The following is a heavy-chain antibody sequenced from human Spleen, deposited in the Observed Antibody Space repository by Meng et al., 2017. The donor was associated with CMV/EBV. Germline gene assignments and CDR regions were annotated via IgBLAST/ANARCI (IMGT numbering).Heavy chain of an antibody. CDR1: GFTVSSNY. V-gene: IGHV3-53*01. Sequence: GESLKISCAASGFTVSSNYMSWVRQAPGKGLEWFSVLYSDGFTYYTDSVKGRFTISRDNSRNTLYLQMNSLRAEDTAVYYCARGVGNLPTYYYYGMDVWGQGTTVTVSS. CDR2: LYSDGFT. CDR3: ARGVGNLPTYYYYGMDV. D-gene: IGHD4-23*01. J-gene: IGHJ6*02.